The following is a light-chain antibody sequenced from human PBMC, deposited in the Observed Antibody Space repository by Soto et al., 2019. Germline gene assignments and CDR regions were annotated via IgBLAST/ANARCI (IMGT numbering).Light chain of an antibody. V-gene: IGLV1-44*01. Sequence: QSVLTQPPSASGAPGQRVTISCSGRSSNIGRNAVNWYHQLPGTAPKVFIYSNTERPSGVPDRFSGSKSATSASLAISGLRSEDEGDYYCAAWDDSLSGVVFGGGTKLTVL. J-gene: IGLJ2*01. CDR3: AAWDDSLSGVV. CDR1: SSNIGRNA. CDR2: SNT.